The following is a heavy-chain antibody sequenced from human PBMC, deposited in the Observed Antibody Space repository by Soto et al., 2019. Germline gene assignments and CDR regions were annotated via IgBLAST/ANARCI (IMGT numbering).Heavy chain of an antibody. V-gene: IGHV3-13*01. J-gene: IGHJ6*02. Sequence: EVQLVESGGGLVQPGGSLRLSCAASGFTFSSYDMHWVRQAPGKGLEWVSAIGTAGDTYYPGSVKGRFTISRENATNSLYLQMNSLRAGDTAVYYCARDLRYGMDVWGQGTTVTVSS. CDR2: IGTAGDT. CDR1: GFTFSSYD. CDR3: ARDLRYGMDV.